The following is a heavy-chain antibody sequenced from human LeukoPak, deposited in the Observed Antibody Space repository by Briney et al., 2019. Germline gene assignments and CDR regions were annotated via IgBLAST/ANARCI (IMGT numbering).Heavy chain of an antibody. CDR1: GYTFTSYG. V-gene: IGHV1-18*01. D-gene: IGHD3-10*01. CDR2: ISAYNGNT. J-gene: IGHJ5*02. Sequence: ASVKVSCKASGYTFTSYGISWVRQAPGQGLEWMGWISAYNGNTNYAQKLQGRVTMTTDTSTSTAYMELRSLRSDDTAVYYCARDTRITMVWGVTWFDPWGQGTLVTVSS. CDR3: ARDTRITMVWGVTWFDP.